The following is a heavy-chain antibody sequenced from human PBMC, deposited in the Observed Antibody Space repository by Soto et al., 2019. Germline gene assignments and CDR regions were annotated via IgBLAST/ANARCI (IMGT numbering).Heavy chain of an antibody. V-gene: IGHV4-34*01. J-gene: IGHJ1*01. CDR1: GGSVSGYY. Sequence: SETLSLTCAVYGGSVSGYYWSWIRQPPAKGLEWIGEINRSGSTSYNPSLKSRATISVDTSKNQFSLNLNSVTAADTAVYYCARGSITMVVPGYWAQGNLVTGSA. CDR2: INRSGST. CDR3: ARGSITMVVPGY. D-gene: IGHD3-22*01.